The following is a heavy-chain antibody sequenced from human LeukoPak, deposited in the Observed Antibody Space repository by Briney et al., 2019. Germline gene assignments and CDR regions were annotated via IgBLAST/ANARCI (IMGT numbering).Heavy chain of an antibody. V-gene: IGHV4-39*01. D-gene: IGHD1-26*01. CDR2: IYYSGTT. Sequence: SETLSLTCTVSGGSISSSDYYWGWIRQPPGKGLEWIASIYYSGTTHYNPSHQSRVTMSVDTSKNQFSLKLGSVTAADTAVYYCARSLKWEPPGYWGQGTLVTVSS. CDR1: GGSISSSDYY. CDR3: ARSLKWEPPGY. J-gene: IGHJ4*02.